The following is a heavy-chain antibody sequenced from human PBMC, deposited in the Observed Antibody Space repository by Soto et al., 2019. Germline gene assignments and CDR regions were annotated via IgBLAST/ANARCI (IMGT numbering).Heavy chain of an antibody. D-gene: IGHD6-13*01. J-gene: IGHJ4*02. CDR1: GDSVSSNSAA. Sequence: KQSQTLSLTCAISGDSVSSNSAAWNWIRQSPSRGLEWLGRTYYRSKWYNDYAVSVKSRITINPDTSKNQFSLQLNSVTPEDTAVYYCARDLKVGSSWYREYFDYWGQGTLVTVSS. CDR2: TYYRSKWYN. V-gene: IGHV6-1*01. CDR3: ARDLKVGSSWYREYFDY.